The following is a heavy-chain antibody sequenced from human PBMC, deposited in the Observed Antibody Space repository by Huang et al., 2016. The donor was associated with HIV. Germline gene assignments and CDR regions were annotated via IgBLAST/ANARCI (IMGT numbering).Heavy chain of an antibody. CDR1: GFILSNYG. V-gene: IGHV3-33*04. Sequence: VQLIESGGGVVQPGKSLRLSCATSGFILSNYGMHWVRQAPGKGLKWVALIRNDGMKKNYADSGRGRLTVGRDNGNNTRFLQRRSLGVDDTAVYYCARGDYYDSSGYHPGYFDYWGQGILVTVSS. CDR3: ARGDYYDSSGYHPGYFDY. J-gene: IGHJ4*02. D-gene: IGHD3-22*01. CDR2: IRNDGMKK.